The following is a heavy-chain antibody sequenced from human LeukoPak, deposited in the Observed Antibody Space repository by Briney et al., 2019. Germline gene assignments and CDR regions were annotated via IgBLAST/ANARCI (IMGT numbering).Heavy chain of an antibody. Sequence: ALVKVSCKASGYTFTSYGISWVRQAPGQGLEWMGWISAYNGNTNYAQKLQGRVTMTTDTSTSTAYMELRSLRSDDTAVYYCARKGPYYDILTGYYHLDYWGQGTLVTVSS. D-gene: IGHD3-9*01. CDR3: ARKGPYYDILTGYYHLDY. CDR2: ISAYNGNT. CDR1: GYTFTSYG. J-gene: IGHJ4*02. V-gene: IGHV1-18*01.